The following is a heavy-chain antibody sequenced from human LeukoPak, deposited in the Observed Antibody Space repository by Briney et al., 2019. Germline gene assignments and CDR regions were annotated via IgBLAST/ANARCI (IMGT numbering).Heavy chain of an antibody. CDR3: ARDLRYYYDSSGYYYEVDY. CDR1: GGTFSSYA. Sequence: SVKVSCKASGGTFSSYAISGVRQAPGQGLEWMGRIIPIFGTANYAQKFQGRVTITTDESTSTAYMELSSLRSEDTAVYYCARDLRYYYDSSGYYYEVDYWGQGTLVTVSS. J-gene: IGHJ4*02. D-gene: IGHD3-22*01. V-gene: IGHV1-69*05. CDR2: IIPIFGTA.